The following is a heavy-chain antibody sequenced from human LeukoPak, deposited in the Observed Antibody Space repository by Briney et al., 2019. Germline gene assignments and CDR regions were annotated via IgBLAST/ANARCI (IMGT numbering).Heavy chain of an antibody. CDR1: GYTFTSYG. CDR3: ARVIVGATGSDWFDP. V-gene: IGHV1-18*01. CDR2: ISAYNGNT. Sequence: VASVKVSCKASGYTFTSYGISWVRQAPGQGLEWMGWISAYNGNTNYAQKLQGRVTMTTDTSTSTAYMELRRLRSDDTAVYYCARVIVGATGSDWFDPWGQGTLVTVSS. D-gene: IGHD1-26*01. J-gene: IGHJ5*02.